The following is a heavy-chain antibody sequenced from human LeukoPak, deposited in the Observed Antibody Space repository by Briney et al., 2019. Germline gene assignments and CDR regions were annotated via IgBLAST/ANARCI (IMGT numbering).Heavy chain of an antibody. CDR1: GYTFTSYY. Sequence: ASVKVSCKASGYTFTSYYMHWVRQAPGQGLEWMGIINPSGGTTTYAQKFQGRVTMTRDTSTSTVYMELSSLRSEDTAVYYCARVGIAAARAYPESGALDYWGQGTLVTVSP. CDR2: INPSGGTT. D-gene: IGHD6-13*01. V-gene: IGHV1-46*01. CDR3: ARVGIAAARAYPESGALDY. J-gene: IGHJ4*02.